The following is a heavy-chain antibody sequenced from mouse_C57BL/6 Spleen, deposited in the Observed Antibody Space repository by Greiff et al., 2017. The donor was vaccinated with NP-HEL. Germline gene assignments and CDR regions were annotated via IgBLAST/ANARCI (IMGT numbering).Heavy chain of an antibody. V-gene: IGHV1-64*01. CDR2: IHPNSGST. CDR3: ARGYSNYPFAY. J-gene: IGHJ3*01. Sequence: QVQLQQPGAELVKPGASVKLSCKASGYTFTSYWMHWVKQRPGQGLEWIGMIHPNSGSTNYNEKFKSKATLTVDKSSSTAYMQLSSLTSEDSAVYYCARGYSNYPFAYWGQGTLVTVSA. D-gene: IGHD2-5*01. CDR1: GYTFTSYW.